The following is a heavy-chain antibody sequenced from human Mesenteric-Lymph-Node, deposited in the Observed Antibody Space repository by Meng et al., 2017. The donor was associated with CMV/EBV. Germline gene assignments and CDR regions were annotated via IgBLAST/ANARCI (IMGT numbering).Heavy chain of an antibody. Sequence: GSVNSANYYWNWIRQPPGKGLEWIGYIYCSGSINYNPSLKSRVTISVDTSKNQFSLKLSSVTAADTAVYYCARFYDTSGPRSRTFDYWGQGTLVTVSS. CDR1: GSVNSANYY. J-gene: IGHJ4*02. V-gene: IGHV4-61*01. D-gene: IGHD3-22*01. CDR3: ARFYDTSGPRSRTFDY. CDR2: IYCSGSI.